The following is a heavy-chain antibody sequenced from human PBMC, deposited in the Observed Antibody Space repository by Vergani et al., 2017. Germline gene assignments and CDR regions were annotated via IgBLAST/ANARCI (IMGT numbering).Heavy chain of an antibody. V-gene: IGHV3-21*01. Sequence: EVQLVESGGGLVKPGGSLRLSCAASGFTFSSYSMNWVRQAPGKGLEWVSSISSSSSYIYYADSVKGRFTISRDNAKNSLYLQMNSLRAEDTAVYYCARAEYYYDSSGYVGDAFDIWGQGTMVTVSS. D-gene: IGHD3-22*01. CDR3: ARAEYYYDSSGYVGDAFDI. J-gene: IGHJ3*02. CDR1: GFTFSSYS. CDR2: ISSSSSYI.